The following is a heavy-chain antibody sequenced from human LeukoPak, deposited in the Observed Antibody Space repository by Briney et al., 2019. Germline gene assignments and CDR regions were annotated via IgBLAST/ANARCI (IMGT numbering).Heavy chain of an antibody. J-gene: IGHJ6*03. V-gene: IGHV1-69*04. CDR1: GGTFSSYA. D-gene: IGHD3-3*01. Sequence: GSSVKVSCKASGGTFSSYAISWVRQAPGQGLEWMGRIIPILGIANYAQKFQGRVTITADESTSTAYMELSSLRSEDTAVYYCARDGVQGQFWSGLYYYYYMDVWGKGTTVTVSS. CDR2: IIPILGIA. CDR3: ARDGVQGQFWSGLYYYYYMDV.